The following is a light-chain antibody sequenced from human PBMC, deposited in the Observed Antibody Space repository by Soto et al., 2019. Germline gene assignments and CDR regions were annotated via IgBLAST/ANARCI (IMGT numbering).Light chain of an antibody. V-gene: IGKV1-6*01. CDR2: EAS. J-gene: IGKJ1*01. Sequence: AIQMTQSPSSLSASVGDTVTFTCRASQDIGKDLGWYQQKPGEAPVLLIYEASTAQSGVPSRFTGSGFGTEFTLTISSLQPEDFATYYGLQDYNYHRTFRRGTRVDIK. CDR3: LQDYNYHRT. CDR1: QDIGKD.